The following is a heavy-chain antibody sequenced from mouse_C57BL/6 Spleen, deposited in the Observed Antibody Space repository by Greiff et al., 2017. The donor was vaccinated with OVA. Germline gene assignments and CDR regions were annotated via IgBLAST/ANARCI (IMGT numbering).Heavy chain of an antibody. D-gene: IGHD2-2*01. J-gene: IGHJ4*01. CDR3: ASSMVTTAMDY. CDR2: ISSGGSYT. CDR1: GFTFSSYG. Sequence: VQLQQSGGDLVKPGGSLKLSCAASGFTFSSYGMSWVRQTPDKRLEWVATISSGGSYTYYPDSVKGRFTISRDNAKNTLYLQMSSLKSEDTAMYYCASSMVTTAMDYWGQGTSVTVSS. V-gene: IGHV5-6*01.